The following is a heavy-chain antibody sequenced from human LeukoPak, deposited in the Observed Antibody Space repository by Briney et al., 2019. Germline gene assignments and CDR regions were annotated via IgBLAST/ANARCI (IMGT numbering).Heavy chain of an antibody. J-gene: IGHJ5*02. CDR1: GYTFTGYY. D-gene: IGHD2-21*02. Sequence: ASVKVSCKASGYTFTGYYMHWVRQAPGQGLEWMGWINPNSGGTDYAQKFQGRVTMTRDTSISTAYMELSRLRSDDTAVYYCARYGGDKNWFDPWGQGTLVTVSS. CDR3: ARYGGDKNWFDP. V-gene: IGHV1-2*02. CDR2: INPNSGGT.